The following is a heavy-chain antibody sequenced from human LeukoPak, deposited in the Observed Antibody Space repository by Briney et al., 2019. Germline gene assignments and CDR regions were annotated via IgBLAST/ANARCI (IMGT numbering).Heavy chain of an antibody. CDR1: GYSFTSYW. V-gene: IGHV5-51*01. CDR3: ARSTYYYDSSGHYYVY. D-gene: IGHD3-22*01. J-gene: IGHJ4*02. CDR2: IYPGDSDT. Sequence: GESLKISCKGSGYSFTSYWIGWVRQMPGKGLEWMGIIYPGDSDTRYSPSFQGQVTISADKSISTAYLQWSSLRASDTAMYYCARSTYYYDSSGHYYVYWGQGTLVTVSS.